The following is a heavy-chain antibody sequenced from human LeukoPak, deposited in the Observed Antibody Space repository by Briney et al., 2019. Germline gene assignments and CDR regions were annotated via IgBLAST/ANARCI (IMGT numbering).Heavy chain of an antibody. D-gene: IGHD5-24*01. CDR1: GSTFDDYA. CDR2: ISGDGGST. J-gene: IGHJ6*02. V-gene: IGHV3-43*02. CDR3: AKPEMGDGYNYGMDV. Sequence: GSLRLSCAASGSTFDDYAMHWVRQAPGKGLEWVSLISGDGGSTYYADSVKGRFTISRDNSKNSLYLQMNSLRTEDTALYYCAKPEMGDGYNYGMDVWSQGTTVTVSS.